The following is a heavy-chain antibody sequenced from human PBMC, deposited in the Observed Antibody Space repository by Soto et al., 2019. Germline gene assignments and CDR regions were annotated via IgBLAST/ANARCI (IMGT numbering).Heavy chain of an antibody. D-gene: IGHD1-7*01. CDR1: GGTFSSYA. V-gene: IGHV1-69*13. CDR3: AREGLELLSTPNNWFDP. J-gene: IGHJ5*02. CDR2: IIPIFGTA. Sequence: GASVKVSCKASGGTFSSYAISWVRQAPGQGLEWMGGIIPIFGTANYAQKFRGRVTITADESTSTAYMELSSLRSEDTAVYYCAREGLELLSTPNNWFDPWGQGTLVTVSS.